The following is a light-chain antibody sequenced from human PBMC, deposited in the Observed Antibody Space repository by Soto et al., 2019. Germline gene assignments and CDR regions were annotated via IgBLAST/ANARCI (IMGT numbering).Light chain of an antibody. CDR2: WAS. CDR3: QQYYSTSPT. V-gene: IGKV4-1*01. J-gene: IGKJ4*01. CDR1: QSVHVSY. Sequence: VLTQSPGTLSLSPGETATLSCRASQSVHVSYLAWYQQKPGQPPKLLIYWASTRESGVPDRFSGSGSGTDFTLTISSLQAEDVAVYYCQQYYSTSPTFGGGTKVEIK.